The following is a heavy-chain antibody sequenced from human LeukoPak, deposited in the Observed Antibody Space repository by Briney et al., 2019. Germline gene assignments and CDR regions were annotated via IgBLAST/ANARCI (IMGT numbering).Heavy chain of an antibody. D-gene: IGHD3-10*01. Sequence: SETLSLTCTVSGGSISSYYWSWIRQPPGKGLEWIGSIYYSGSTYYNPSLKSRVTISVDTSKNQFSLKLSSVTAADTAVYYCARSYGSGSYYNPWGQGTLVTVSS. J-gene: IGHJ5*02. CDR2: IYYSGST. CDR3: ARSYGSGSYYNP. V-gene: IGHV4-59*05. CDR1: GGSISSYY.